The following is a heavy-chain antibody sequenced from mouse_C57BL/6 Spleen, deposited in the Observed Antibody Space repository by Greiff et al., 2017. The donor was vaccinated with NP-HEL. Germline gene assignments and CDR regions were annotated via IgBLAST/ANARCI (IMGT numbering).Heavy chain of an antibody. J-gene: IGHJ3*01. V-gene: IGHV14-4*01. CDR3: TKRGFAY. CDR1: GFNIKDDY. Sequence: VQLQQSGAELVRPGASVKLSCTASGFNIKDDYMHWVKQRPDQGLEWIGWIDPENGDTEYASKFQGKATITADTSSNTAYLQLSSLTSEDTAVYYCTKRGFAYWGQGTLVTVSA. CDR2: IDPENGDT.